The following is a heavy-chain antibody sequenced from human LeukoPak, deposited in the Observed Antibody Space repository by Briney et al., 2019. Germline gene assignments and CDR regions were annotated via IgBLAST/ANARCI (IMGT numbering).Heavy chain of an antibody. CDR3: ARGRRRDGYNEYYFDY. CDR2: IYYSGST. J-gene: IGHJ4*02. D-gene: IGHD5-24*01. CDR1: GGSISSYY. Sequence: PSETLSLTCTVSGGSISSYYWSWIRQRPGKGLEWIGYIYYSGSTYYNPSLKSRVTISVDTSKNQFSLKLSSVTAADTAVYYCARGRRRDGYNEYYFDYWGQGTLVTVSS. V-gene: IGHV4-59*06.